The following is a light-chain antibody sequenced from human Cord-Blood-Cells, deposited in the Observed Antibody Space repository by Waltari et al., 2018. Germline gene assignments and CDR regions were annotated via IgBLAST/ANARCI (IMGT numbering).Light chain of an antibody. CDR2: RNN. CDR1: SSNIGSHH. V-gene: IGLV1-47*01. CDR3: AAWDDSLSGRV. Sequence: QSVLTQPPSASGTPGQRVTIPCSGSSSNIGSHHVYWYQQLPGTAPKLLIYRNNQRPSGVPDRFSGSKSGTSASLAISGLRSEDEADYYCAAWDDSLSGRVFGGGTKLTVL. J-gene: IGLJ3*02.